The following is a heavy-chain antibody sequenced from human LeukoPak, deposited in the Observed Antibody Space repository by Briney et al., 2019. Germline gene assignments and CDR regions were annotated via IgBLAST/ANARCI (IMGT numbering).Heavy chain of an antibody. CDR1: GFTVNTNY. D-gene: IGHD2-2*01. V-gene: IGHV3-66*01. J-gene: IGHJ4*02. CDR2: IYSGGNT. Sequence: PGGSLRLSCAASGFTVNTNYMSWVRQAPRKGLEWVSVIYSGGNTTYAVSVKDRFTISRDNSKNTLYLQMNSLRAEDTAVYYCAREFCSTATCYAGDWGQGTLVTVSS. CDR3: AREFCSTATCYAGD.